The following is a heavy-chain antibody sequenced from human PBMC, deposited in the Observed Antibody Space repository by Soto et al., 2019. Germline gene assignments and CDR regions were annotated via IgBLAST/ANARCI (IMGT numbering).Heavy chain of an antibody. CDR2: IYYSGST. CDR3: ARLPAASKDRFDP. D-gene: IGHD2-2*01. J-gene: IGHJ5*02. V-gene: IGHV4-39*01. Sequence: QLQLQESGPGLVKPSETLSLTCTVSGGSISSSSYYWGWIRQPPGKGLEWIGSIYYSGSTYYNPSVKIRVTIAVDTSKNQFSLKLSSVTAADTAVYYCARLPAASKDRFDPWGQGTLVTVSS. CDR1: GGSISSSSYY.